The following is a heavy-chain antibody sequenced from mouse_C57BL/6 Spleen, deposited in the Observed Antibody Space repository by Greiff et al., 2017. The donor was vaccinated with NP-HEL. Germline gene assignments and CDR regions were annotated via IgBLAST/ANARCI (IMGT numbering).Heavy chain of an antibody. CDR1: GYTFTSYW. CDR2: IDPSDSYP. CDR3: ARNSNPYYYAMDY. V-gene: IGHV1-69*01. Sequence: QVQLPQPGAELVMPGASVKLSCKASGYTFTSYWMHWVKQRPGQGLEWIGEIDPSDSYPNYNQKFKGKSTLTVDKSSSTAYMQLSSLTSEDSAVYYCARNSNPYYYAMDYWGQGTSVTVSS. D-gene: IGHD2-5*01. J-gene: IGHJ4*01.